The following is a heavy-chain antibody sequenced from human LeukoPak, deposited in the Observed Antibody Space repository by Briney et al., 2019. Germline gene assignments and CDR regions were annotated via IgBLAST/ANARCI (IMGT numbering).Heavy chain of an antibody. Sequence: PGGSLRLSCAASGFTFSSYAMSWVRQAPGKWLEWVSAISGSGGSTYYADSVKGRFTISRDNSKNTLYLQMNSLRAEDTAVYYCTRDFMVRGVPIDYWGQGTLVTVSS. D-gene: IGHD3-10*01. J-gene: IGHJ4*02. CDR3: TRDFMVRGVPIDY. CDR1: GFTFSSYA. CDR2: ISGSGGST. V-gene: IGHV3-23*01.